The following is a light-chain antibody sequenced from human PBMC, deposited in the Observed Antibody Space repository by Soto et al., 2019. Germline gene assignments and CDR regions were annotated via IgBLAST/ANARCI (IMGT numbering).Light chain of an antibody. CDR2: SNN. J-gene: IGLJ2*01. V-gene: IGLV1-44*01. Sequence: QSVLTQPPSASGTPGQRVTISCAGSSSNIGSNYVYWYQQLPGTAPKLLMYSNNQRPSVVPDRFSGSKSGTSASLAISWLQSEDEADYYCAAWDDSLNGVVFGGGTKLTVL. CDR3: AAWDDSLNGVV. CDR1: SSNIGSNY.